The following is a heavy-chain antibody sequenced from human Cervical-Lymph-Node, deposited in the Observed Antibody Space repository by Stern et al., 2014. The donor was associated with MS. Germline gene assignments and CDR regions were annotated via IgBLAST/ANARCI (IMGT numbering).Heavy chain of an antibody. CDR1: GFTFSSYR. J-gene: IGHJ4*02. V-gene: IGHV3-21*06. D-gene: IGHD2-8*02. CDR3: ARGGLYCTGGRCFIYYFDY. Sequence: EVQLEESGGGLVKPGGSLRLSCAASGFTFSSYRMGWVRQAPGKGLEWVSSISASGGHVYYADSVKGRFTISRDNAENSLYLQLHSLRAEDTAVYYCARGGLYCTGGRCFIYYFDYWGQGTLVTVSS. CDR2: ISASGGHV.